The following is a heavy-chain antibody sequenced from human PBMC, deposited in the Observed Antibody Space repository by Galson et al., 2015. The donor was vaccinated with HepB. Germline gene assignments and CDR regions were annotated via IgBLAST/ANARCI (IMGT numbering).Heavy chain of an antibody. D-gene: IGHD7-27*01. Sequence: LRLSCAASGFTFSSYGMHWVRQAPGKGLEWVAVISYDGSNKYYADSVKGRFTISRDNSKNTLYLQMNSLRAEDTAVYYCAKGITGEVYWGQGTLVTVSS. J-gene: IGHJ4*02. CDR1: GFTFSSYG. CDR2: ISYDGSNK. V-gene: IGHV3-30*18. CDR3: AKGITGEVY.